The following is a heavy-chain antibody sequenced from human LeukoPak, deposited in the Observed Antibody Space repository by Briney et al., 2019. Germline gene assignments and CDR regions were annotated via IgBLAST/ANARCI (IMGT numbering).Heavy chain of an antibody. CDR1: GYTFTSYY. CDR2: ISAYNGNT. J-gene: IGHJ6*03. Sequence: GASVKVSCKASGYTFTSYYMHWVRQAPGQGLEWMGWISAYNGNTNYAQKLQGRVTMTTDTSTSTAYMELRSLRSDDTAVYYCARAYSSSWYAGHYYYIDVWGKGTTVTVSS. V-gene: IGHV1-18*04. D-gene: IGHD6-13*01. CDR3: ARAYSSSWYAGHYYYIDV.